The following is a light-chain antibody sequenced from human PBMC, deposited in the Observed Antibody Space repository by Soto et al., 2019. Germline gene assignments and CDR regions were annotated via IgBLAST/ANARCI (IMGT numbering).Light chain of an antibody. CDR3: GADHSSGSNFGPRV. CDR1: SGYSNYK. Sequence: QAVLTQPPSASASLGASVTLTCTLSSGYSNYKVDWYQQRPGKGPRFVMRVGTGGIVGSKGDGIPDRFSVLGSGLNRYLTIKNIQEEDESDYHCGADHSSGSNFGPRVFGGGTKLTVL. V-gene: IGLV9-49*01. CDR2: VGTGGIVG. J-gene: IGLJ3*02.